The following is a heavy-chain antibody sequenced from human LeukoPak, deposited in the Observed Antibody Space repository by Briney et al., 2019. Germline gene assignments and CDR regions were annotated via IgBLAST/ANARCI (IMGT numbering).Heavy chain of an antibody. CDR3: ARDIGVGYSSGWSLGY. CDR1: GFTFRSYS. Sequence: GGSLRLSCAASGFTFRSYSMNWVRQAPGKGLEWVSSISSSSSYIYYADSVKGRFTISRDNAKNSLYLQMNSLRAEDTAVYYCARDIGVGYSSGWSLGYWGQGTLVTVSS. D-gene: IGHD6-19*01. CDR2: ISSSSSYI. J-gene: IGHJ4*02. V-gene: IGHV3-21*01.